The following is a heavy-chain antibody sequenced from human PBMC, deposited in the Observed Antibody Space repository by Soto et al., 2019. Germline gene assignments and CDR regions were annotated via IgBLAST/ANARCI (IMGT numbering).Heavy chain of an antibody. J-gene: IGHJ3*02. V-gene: IGHV1-2*02. CDR2: INPATGAA. CDR3: ARGGGVGVAGSAAFDM. D-gene: IGHD3-3*01. Sequence: QLHLVQSGAVVKKPGASVTVSCSASGYPVTAYYMHWVRPAPGRGLEWMGGINPATGAAKYTQTFQGRVTVPRDTSTSTVFMDLGGLTSEDTAVFYCARGGGVGVAGSAAFDMWGQGTLVTVSS. CDR1: GYPVTAYY.